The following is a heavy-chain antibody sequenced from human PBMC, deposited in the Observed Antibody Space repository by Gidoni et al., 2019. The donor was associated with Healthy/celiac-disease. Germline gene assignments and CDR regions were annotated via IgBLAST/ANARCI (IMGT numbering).Heavy chain of an antibody. CDR3: ARHHNYYDSSGYPGGWFDP. V-gene: IGHV5-10-1*03. J-gene: IGHJ5*02. CDR2: IYPSDSIP. Sequence: EVQLVQSGAEVKKPGESLRISCKGSGYSFTSYWISWVRQMPGKGLEWMGRIYPSDSIPPTARPFQGHVTISADKSISTAYLQWSSLKASDTAMYYCARHHNYYDSSGYPGGWFDPWGQGTLVTVSS. D-gene: IGHD3-22*01. CDR1: GYSFTSYW.